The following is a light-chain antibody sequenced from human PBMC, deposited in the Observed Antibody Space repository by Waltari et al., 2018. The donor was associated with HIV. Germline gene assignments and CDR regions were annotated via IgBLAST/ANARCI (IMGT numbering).Light chain of an antibody. J-gene: IGLJ2*01. Sequence: QSALTQPPSASGSPGQSVTISCTGTSSAVGGSNYVSCHQQFPGKVPKLLIYEVTKRPSGVNDRFAGSKSGNPASLTVSGLQADDEADYYCSSYGGTNNFIVFGGGTKLTVL. CDR3: SSYGGTNNFIV. CDR1: SSAVGGSNY. CDR2: EVT. V-gene: IGLV2-8*01.